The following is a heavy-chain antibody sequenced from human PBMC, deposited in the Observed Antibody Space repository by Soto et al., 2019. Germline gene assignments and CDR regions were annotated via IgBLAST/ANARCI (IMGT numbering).Heavy chain of an antibody. CDR3: AGAYSNYYYYYGMDV. Sequence: SETLSLTCTVSGGSISSYYWSWIRQPPGKGLEWIGYIYYSGSTNYNPSLKSRVTISVDTSKNQFSLKLSSVTAADTAVYYCAGAYSNYYYYYGMDVWGQGTTVTVSS. CDR1: GGSISSYY. V-gene: IGHV4-59*01. CDR2: IYYSGST. D-gene: IGHD4-4*01. J-gene: IGHJ6*02.